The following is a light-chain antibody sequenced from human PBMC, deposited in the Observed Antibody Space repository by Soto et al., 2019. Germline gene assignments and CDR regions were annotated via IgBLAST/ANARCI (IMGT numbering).Light chain of an antibody. CDR1: QSVSSK. J-gene: IGKJ1*01. Sequence: EIVMTQSPATLSVSPGEGATLSCRASQSVSSKLAWYQQKPGQAPRLLIYGESTRATDIPARFSGSGSGKEFTLIISSLQSEDSAVYYWQQYNSWLWTFGKGTQVEIK. CDR2: GES. CDR3: QQYNSWLWT. V-gene: IGKV3-15*01.